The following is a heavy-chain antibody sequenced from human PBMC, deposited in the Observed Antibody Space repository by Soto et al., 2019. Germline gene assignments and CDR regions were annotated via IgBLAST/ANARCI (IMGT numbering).Heavy chain of an antibody. V-gene: IGHV1-18*01. Sequence: ASVKVGCECSGCTFTSYGKKWVRQAPGQGLEWMGWISAYNGNTNYAQKLQGRVTMTTDTSTSTAYMELRSLRSDDTAVYYCARDQTYYYDSSGRTKDYWGQGTLVTVSS. CDR3: ARDQTYYYDSSGRTKDY. D-gene: IGHD3-22*01. CDR2: ISAYNGNT. J-gene: IGHJ4*02. CDR1: GCTFTSYG.